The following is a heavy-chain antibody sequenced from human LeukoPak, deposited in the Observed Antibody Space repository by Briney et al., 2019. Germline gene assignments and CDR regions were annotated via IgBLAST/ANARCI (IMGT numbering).Heavy chain of an antibody. D-gene: IGHD3-16*01. CDR3: ATPRGFDAFDI. Sequence: PSETLSLTCTVSGYSISSGYYWGWIRQPPGKGLEWIGSIYHSGSTYYNPSLKSRVTISVDTSKNQFSLKLSSVTAADTAVYYCATPRGFDAFDIWGQGTMVTVSS. J-gene: IGHJ3*02. CDR1: GYSISSGYY. V-gene: IGHV4-38-2*02. CDR2: IYHSGST.